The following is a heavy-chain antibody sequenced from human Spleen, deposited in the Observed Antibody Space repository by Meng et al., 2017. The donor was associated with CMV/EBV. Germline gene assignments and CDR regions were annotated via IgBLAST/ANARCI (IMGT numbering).Heavy chain of an antibody. V-gene: IGHV4-34*01. Sequence: YWSWIRQPPGKGLEWIGDINHSGSTNYNPSLKSRVTISVDTSKNQFSLKLSSVTAADTAVYYCARGFFGSPIVVPAAIHYYYGMDVWGLGTTVTVSS. CDR1: Y. J-gene: IGHJ6*02. CDR3: ARGFFGSPIVVPAAIHYYYGMDV. D-gene: IGHD2-2*01. CDR2: INHSGST.